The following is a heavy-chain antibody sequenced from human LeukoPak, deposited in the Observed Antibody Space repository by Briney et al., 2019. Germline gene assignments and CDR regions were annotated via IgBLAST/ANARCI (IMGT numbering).Heavy chain of an antibody. D-gene: IGHD5-18*01. Sequence: SETLSLTCTVSGGSISSYYWNWIRQPPGKGLEWIGYIYYSGSTNYNPSLKSRVTISVDTSKNQFSLKLSSVTAADTAVYYCARVDTAMEDAFDIWGQGTMVTVSS. V-gene: IGHV4-59*08. CDR3: ARVDTAMEDAFDI. CDR1: GGSISSYY. CDR2: IYYSGST. J-gene: IGHJ3*02.